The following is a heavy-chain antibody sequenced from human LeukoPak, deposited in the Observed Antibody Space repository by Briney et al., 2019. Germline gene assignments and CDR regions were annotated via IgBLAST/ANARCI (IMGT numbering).Heavy chain of an antibody. CDR1: GFTFSSYA. Sequence: GGSLRLSCAASGFTFSSYATSWVRQAPGKGLEWVSAISGSGGSTYYADSVKGRFTISRDNSKNTLYLQMNSLRAEDTAVYYCAKDLPYCGGDCYFDYFDYWGQGTLVTVSS. D-gene: IGHD2-21*02. V-gene: IGHV3-23*01. J-gene: IGHJ4*02. CDR3: AKDLPYCGGDCYFDYFDY. CDR2: ISGSGGST.